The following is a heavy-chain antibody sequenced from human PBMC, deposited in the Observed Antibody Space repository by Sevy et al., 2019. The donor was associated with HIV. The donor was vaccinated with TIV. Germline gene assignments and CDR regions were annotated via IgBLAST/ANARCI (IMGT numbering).Heavy chain of an antibody. D-gene: IGHD1-1*01. CDR3: ARAVLEISTWRSGY. CDR1: GFTFSSYR. CDR2: ISSTSGYI. V-gene: IGHV3-21*01. J-gene: IGHJ4*02. Sequence: GGSLRLSCAASGFTFSSYRMTWVRQAPGKGLEWVSCISSTSGYINYADSVKGRFTISRDNAKNLLYLQMDSLRVEDTAVYYCARAVLEISTWRSGYWGQGTLVTVSS.